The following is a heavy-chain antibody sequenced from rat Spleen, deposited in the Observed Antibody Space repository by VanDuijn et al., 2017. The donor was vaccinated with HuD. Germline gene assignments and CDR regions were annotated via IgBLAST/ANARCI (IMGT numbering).Heavy chain of an antibody. J-gene: IGHJ2*01. CDR3: AREVLQCLDY. Sequence: EVQLVESDGGLVQPGRSLKLSCAASGFTFSDYYMAWVRQAPTKGLEWVATISYDGSSTYYRDSVKGRFTISRDNAKSTLYLQMDSLRSEDTATYYCAREVLQCLDYWGQGVMVTVSS. CDR2: ISYDGSST. D-gene: IGHD1-1*01. CDR1: GFTFSDYY. V-gene: IGHV5-29*01.